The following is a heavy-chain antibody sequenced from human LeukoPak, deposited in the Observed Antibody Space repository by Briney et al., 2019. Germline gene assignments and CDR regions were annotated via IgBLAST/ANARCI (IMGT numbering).Heavy chain of an antibody. V-gene: IGHV1-18*04. CDR2: ISAYNGNT. D-gene: IGHD3-3*01. CDR3: ARGFFYDFWSGLDY. CDR1: GYTFTSYY. Sequence: GASVKVSCKASGYTFTSYYMHWVRQAPGQGLEWMGWISAYNGNTNYAQKLQGRVTMTTDTSTSTAYMELRSLRSDDTAVYYCARGFFYDFWSGLDYWGQGTLVTVSS. J-gene: IGHJ4*02.